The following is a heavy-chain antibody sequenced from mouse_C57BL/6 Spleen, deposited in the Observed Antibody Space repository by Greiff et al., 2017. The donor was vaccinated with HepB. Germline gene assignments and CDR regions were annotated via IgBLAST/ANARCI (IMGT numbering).Heavy chain of an antibody. CDR3: ARGAHNYYGSSYGYFDV. V-gene: IGHV1-81*01. J-gene: IGHJ1*03. CDR1: GYTFTSYG. Sequence: VQVVESGAELARPGASVKLSCKASGYTFTSYGISWVKQRTGQGLEWIGEIYPRSGNTYYNEKFKGKATLTADKSSSTAYMELRSLTSEDSAVYFCARGAHNYYGSSYGYFDVWGTGTTVTVSS. D-gene: IGHD1-1*01. CDR2: IYPRSGNT.